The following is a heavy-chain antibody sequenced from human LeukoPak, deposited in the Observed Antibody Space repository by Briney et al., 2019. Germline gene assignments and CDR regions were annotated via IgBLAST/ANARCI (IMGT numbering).Heavy chain of an antibody. CDR2: ISYDGSNK. J-gene: IGHJ4*02. Sequence: GRSLRLSCAASGFTFSSYGMHWVRQAPGKGLEWVALISYDGSNKYYADSVKGRLTISRDNSKNTLYLQMNSLRAEDTAVYYCAKDGGGMPTITPLGYWGQGTLVTVSS. CDR1: GFTFSSYG. V-gene: IGHV3-30*18. CDR3: AKDGGGMPTITPLGY. D-gene: IGHD5-24*01.